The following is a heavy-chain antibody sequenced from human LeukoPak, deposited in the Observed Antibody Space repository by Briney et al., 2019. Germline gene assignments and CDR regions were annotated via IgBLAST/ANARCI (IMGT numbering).Heavy chain of an antibody. CDR2: ISDSGDGT. Sequence: GGSLRLSCAASGFTFRTYAMSWVRQAPGKGLEWVSGISDSGDGTYYAESAKRRFTISRDNSKNTVLLQMNSLRADDTAKYYCAKDKAPGSWHTPSDCWGQGTLVTVSS. V-gene: IGHV3-23*01. CDR1: GFTFRTYA. CDR3: AKDKAPGSWHTPSDC. J-gene: IGHJ4*02. D-gene: IGHD6-13*01.